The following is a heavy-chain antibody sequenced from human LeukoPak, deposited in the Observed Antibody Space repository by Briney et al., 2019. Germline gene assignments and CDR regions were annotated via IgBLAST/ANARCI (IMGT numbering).Heavy chain of an antibody. D-gene: IGHD3-10*01. J-gene: IGHJ6*04. CDR2: IIPMFRTA. V-gene: IGHV1-69*01. Sequence: ASVKVSCKSSGGTFSSYAISWVRQAPGQGLEWMGGIIPMFRTANYAQKFQGRVTITADESTSTAYMELSSLRSEDTAVHYCARRVRRGVSHPPHYYYYYAMDVWGKGTTITVSA. CDR1: GGTFSSYA. CDR3: ARRVRRGVSHPPHYYYYYAMDV.